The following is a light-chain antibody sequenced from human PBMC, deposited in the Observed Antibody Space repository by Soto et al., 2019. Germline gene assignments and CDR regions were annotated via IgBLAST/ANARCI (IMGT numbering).Light chain of an antibody. CDR2: AAS. V-gene: IGKV1-39*01. CDR1: QSVRSY. Sequence: DIQMTQSPSSLSASVSERVTITCRASQSVRSYLNWYQQKPGKAPKLLIFAASSLQSGTPSRFSGSGSGTDFTLAISGLQAEDFATYYCQQSYITPWTFGQGTKVDIK. CDR3: QQSYITPWT. J-gene: IGKJ1*01.